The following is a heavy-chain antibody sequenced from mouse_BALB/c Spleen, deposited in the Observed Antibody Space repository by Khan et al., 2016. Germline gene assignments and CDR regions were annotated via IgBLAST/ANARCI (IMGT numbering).Heavy chain of an antibody. CDR1: GYTFTSYW. CDR3: ANWDY. D-gene: IGHD4-1*01. Sequence: QVQLQQPGAELVKPGASVKLSCKASGYTFTSYWMHWVKQRPGQGLEWIGEINPSNGRTNYNEKFKSKATLTVDKSSSTAYMQLSSLTSEDSAVYYCANWDYWGQGTTLTVSS. CDR2: INPSNGRT. J-gene: IGHJ2*01. V-gene: IGHV1S81*02.